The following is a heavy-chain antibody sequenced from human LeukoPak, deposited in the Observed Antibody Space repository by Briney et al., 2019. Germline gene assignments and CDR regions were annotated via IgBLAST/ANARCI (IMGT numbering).Heavy chain of an antibody. CDR2: ISSSGDNI. V-gene: IGHV3-11*04. J-gene: IGHJ2*01. Sequence: GGSLRLSCAVSGITFSDYYMSWIRQAPGKGLEWVSYISSSGDNIHYADSVKGRFTISRDNAKNSLYLQMNSLRAEDTAVYYCARENQWYFDLWGRGTLVTASS. CDR1: GITFSDYY. CDR3: ARENQWYFDL. D-gene: IGHD1-14*01.